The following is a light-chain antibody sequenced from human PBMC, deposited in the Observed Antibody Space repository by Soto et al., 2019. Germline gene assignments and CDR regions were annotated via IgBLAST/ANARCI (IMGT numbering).Light chain of an antibody. CDR2: DAS. J-gene: IGKJ1*01. CDR1: QSVSSW. Sequence: DIQMTQSPSTLSASVGDRVIITCRASQSVSSWLAWYQQKPGKAPKLLIYDASTLETGVPSRFSGSGSGTDFTLTISSLQPGDFATYYRQQYNSHSQTFGQGTKVEAK. V-gene: IGKV1-5*01. CDR3: QQYNSHSQT.